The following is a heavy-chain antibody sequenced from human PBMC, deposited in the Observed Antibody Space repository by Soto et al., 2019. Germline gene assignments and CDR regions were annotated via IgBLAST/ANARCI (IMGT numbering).Heavy chain of an antibody. CDR1: GGTFSSYT. V-gene: IGHV1-69*08. CDR2: IIPILGIA. J-gene: IGHJ4*02. Sequence: QVQLVQSGAEVKKPGSSVKVSCKASGGTFSSYTISWVRQAPGQGLEWMGRIIPILGIANYAQKFQGRVTITADKSTSTAYMELSSLRSEDTAVYYWAREHYGGNSGYVLGRNPYFDYWGQGTLVTVSS. CDR3: AREHYGGNSGYVLGRNPYFDY. D-gene: IGHD3-16*01.